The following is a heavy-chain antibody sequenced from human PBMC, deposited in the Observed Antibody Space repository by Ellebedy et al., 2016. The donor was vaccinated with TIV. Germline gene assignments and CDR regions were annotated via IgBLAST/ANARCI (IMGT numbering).Heavy chain of an antibody. Sequence: GESLKISCAASGFTFSNNSMNWVRQAPGKGLEWVSYISSTGTTIYYADSVKGLFTISRDNAKISLYLQMNSLTAEDTAVYYCTSGAYDNWGQGTMVTVSS. CDR1: GFTFSNNS. CDR3: TSGAYDN. V-gene: IGHV3-48*04. J-gene: IGHJ3*02. CDR2: ISSTGTTI.